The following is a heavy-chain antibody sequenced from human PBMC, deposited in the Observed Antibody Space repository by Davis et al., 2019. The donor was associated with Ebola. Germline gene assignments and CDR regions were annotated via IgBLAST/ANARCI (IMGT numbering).Heavy chain of an antibody. CDR2: ISYTGGST. V-gene: IGHV3-23*01. CDR3: TRHVSGDFWYFDL. CDR1: GFTFSSYA. D-gene: IGHD4-17*01. J-gene: IGHJ2*01. Sequence: GGSLRLSCAASGFTFSSYAMNWVRQAPGKGLEWVSAISYTGGSTYYADSVKGRFTISRDNSKSTLYLQMNSLRAEDTAVYYCTRHVSGDFWYFDLWGRGTLITVSS.